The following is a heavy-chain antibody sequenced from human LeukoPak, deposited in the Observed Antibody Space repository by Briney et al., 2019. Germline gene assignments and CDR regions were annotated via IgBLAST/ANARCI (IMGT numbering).Heavy chain of an antibody. Sequence: ASVMVSCKASGYTFTSYGISWVRQAPGQGLEWIGAIHPSGGGTSYAPKFQGRVIMTRDTSTSTVYMELGSLRSEDTALYYCVREGGGYCGGGSCFKFDPWGQGTLVIVSS. J-gene: IGHJ5*02. CDR2: IHPSGGGT. V-gene: IGHV1-46*01. CDR1: GYTFTSYG. D-gene: IGHD2-15*01. CDR3: VREGGGYCGGGSCFKFDP.